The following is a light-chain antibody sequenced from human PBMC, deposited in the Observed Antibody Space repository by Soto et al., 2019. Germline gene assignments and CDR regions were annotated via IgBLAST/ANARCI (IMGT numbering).Light chain of an antibody. V-gene: IGLV2-14*01. CDR1: SSDVGGYNY. CDR2: DVS. J-gene: IGLJ1*01. CDR3: SSYTSSNTYV. Sequence: QSVLTQPASVSGSPGQSITISCTGTSSDVGGYNYVSWYQQHPGKAPKLMIYDVSNRPSGVSNRFSGSKSGNTASLTISGLQAEDEAYYYCSSYTSSNTYVFGTGSKVTV.